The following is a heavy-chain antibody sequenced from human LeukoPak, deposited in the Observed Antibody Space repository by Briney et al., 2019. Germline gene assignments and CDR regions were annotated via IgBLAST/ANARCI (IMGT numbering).Heavy chain of an antibody. CDR3: AREGLWFGELD. D-gene: IGHD3-10*01. CDR1: GYTFSSYY. V-gene: IGHV1-46*01. Sequence: GASVKVSCKTTGYTFSSYYMHWVRQAPGQGLEWVGIINPSGGSTSYAQKFQGRVTMTTDTSTSTVKMELNSLRSEDTAVYYCAREGLWFGELDWGQGTLVTVSS. J-gene: IGHJ4*02. CDR2: INPSGGST.